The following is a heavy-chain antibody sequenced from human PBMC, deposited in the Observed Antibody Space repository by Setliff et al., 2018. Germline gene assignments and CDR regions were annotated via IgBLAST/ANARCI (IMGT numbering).Heavy chain of an antibody. CDR3: ARDGGEY. V-gene: IGHV4-39*07. J-gene: IGHJ4*02. Sequence: SETLSLTCTVSGGSISSGGYYWSWIRQPPGKGLEWIGEINHSGSTNYNPSLKSRVTISVDTSKNQFSLRLSSVTAAGTAVYYCARDGGEYWGQGTLVTVSS. CDR1: GGSISSGGYY. D-gene: IGHD3-16*01. CDR2: INHSGST.